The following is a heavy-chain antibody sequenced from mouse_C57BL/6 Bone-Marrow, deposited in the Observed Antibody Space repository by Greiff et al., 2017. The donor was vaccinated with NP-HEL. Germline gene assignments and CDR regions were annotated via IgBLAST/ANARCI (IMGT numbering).Heavy chain of an antibody. CDR2: IYPGNGDT. D-gene: IGHD1-1*01. V-gene: IGHV1-12*01. CDR1: GYTFTSYN. CDR3: ARKPLYYYGSSYRDYFDY. Sequence: LQQSGAELVRPGASVKMSCKASGYTFTSYNMHWVKQTPRQGLEWIGAIYPGNGDTSYNQKFKGKATLTVDKSSSTAYMQLSSLTSEDSAVYFCARKPLYYYGSSYRDYFDYWGQGTTLTVSS. J-gene: IGHJ2*01.